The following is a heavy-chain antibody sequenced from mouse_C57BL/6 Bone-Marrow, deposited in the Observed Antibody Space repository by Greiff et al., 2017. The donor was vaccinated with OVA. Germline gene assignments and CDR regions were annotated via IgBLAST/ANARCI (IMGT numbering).Heavy chain of an antibody. Sequence: VQVVESGAELVRPGTSVKMSCKASGYTFTNYWIGWAKQRPGHGLEWIGDIYPGGGYTNYNEKFKGKATLTADKSSSTAYMQFSSLTSEDSAIYYCARSGYGYDPFFAYWGQGTLVTVSA. CDR1: GYTFTNYW. J-gene: IGHJ3*01. D-gene: IGHD2-2*01. V-gene: IGHV1-63*01. CDR3: ARSGYGYDPFFAY. CDR2: IYPGGGYT.